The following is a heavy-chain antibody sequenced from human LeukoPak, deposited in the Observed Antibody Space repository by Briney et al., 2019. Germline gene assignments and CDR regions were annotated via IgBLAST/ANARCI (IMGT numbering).Heavy chain of an antibody. D-gene: IGHD2-2*01. CDR3: FSCIAPNCYEF. CDR2: INNDGTTT. CDR1: GFTFSTHW. Sequence: GGSLRLSCAASGFTFSTHWMHWVRQAPGKGLVWVSCINNDGTTTTYADSVKGRLTISRDNAKSTLYLQMNSLRAEDTAVYYCFSCIAPNCYEFWGQGAPVTVSS. J-gene: IGHJ4*02. V-gene: IGHV3-74*03.